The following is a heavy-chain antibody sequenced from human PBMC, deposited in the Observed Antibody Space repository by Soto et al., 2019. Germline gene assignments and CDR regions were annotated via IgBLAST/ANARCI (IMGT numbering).Heavy chain of an antibody. CDR3: ARDLRFSGDYGDFRDY. CDR2: ISYDGSNK. D-gene: IGHD4-17*01. Sequence: PGGSLRLSCAASGFTFSSYAMHWVRQAPGKGLEWVAVISYDGSNKYYADSVKGRFTISRDNSKNTLYPQMNSLRAEDTAVYYCARDLRFSGDYGDFRDYWGQGTLVTVSS. V-gene: IGHV3-30-3*01. J-gene: IGHJ4*02. CDR1: GFTFSSYA.